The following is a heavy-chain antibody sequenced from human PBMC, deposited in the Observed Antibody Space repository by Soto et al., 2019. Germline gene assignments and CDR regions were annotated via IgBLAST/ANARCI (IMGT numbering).Heavy chain of an antibody. D-gene: IGHD3-10*01. CDR3: AKARLKRITLNWFDT. CDR1: GFTFSSYG. CDR2: ISYDGSNK. Sequence: GGSLRLSCAASGFTFSSYGMHWVRQAPGKGLEWVAVISYDGSNKYYADSVKGRFTISRDNSKNTLYLQMNSLRAEDTAVYYCAKARLKRITLNWFDTWGQGTLVTVSS. J-gene: IGHJ5*02. V-gene: IGHV3-30*18.